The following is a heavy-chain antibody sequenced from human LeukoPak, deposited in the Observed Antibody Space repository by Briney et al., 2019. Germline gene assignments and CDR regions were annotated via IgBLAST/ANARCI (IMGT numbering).Heavy chain of an antibody. CDR1: GLTFNNYG. Sequence: GRSLRLSCAASGLTFNNYGIYWVRQAPGKGLEWVAVIWYDGSNKYYADSVKGRFTISRDNSKNTLYLQMNSLRAEDTAVYYCARSPGQKYYDILTGCDYWGQGTLVTVSS. CDR3: ARSPGQKYYDILTGCDY. J-gene: IGHJ4*02. CDR2: IWYDGSNK. V-gene: IGHV3-33*07. D-gene: IGHD3-9*01.